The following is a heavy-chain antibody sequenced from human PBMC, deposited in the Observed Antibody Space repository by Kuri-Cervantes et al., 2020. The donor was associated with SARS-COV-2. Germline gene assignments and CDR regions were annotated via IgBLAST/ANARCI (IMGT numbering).Heavy chain of an antibody. CDR2: IKQDGSEE. D-gene: IGHD5-24*01. CDR1: GFTFSSYW. Sequence: GGSLRLSCAASGFTFSSYWMSWVRQAPGKGLEWVANIKQDGSEEYYVDSVKGRFTISRDNAKNSLYLQMNSLRAEDTAVYYCARARMAGPFDYWGQGTLVTVSS. CDR3: ARARMAGPFDY. V-gene: IGHV3-7*01. J-gene: IGHJ4*02.